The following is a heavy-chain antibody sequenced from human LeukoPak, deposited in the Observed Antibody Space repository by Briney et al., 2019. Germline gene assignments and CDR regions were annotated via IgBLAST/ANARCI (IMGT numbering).Heavy chain of an antibody. D-gene: IGHD5-24*01. CDR3: AREARDGYKAKRFDY. CDR2: ISAYNGNT. Sequence: ASVKVSCKASGYTFTSYGISWVRQAPGQGLEWMGWISAYNGNTNYAQKLQGRVTMTTDTSTSAAYMELRSLRSDDTAVYYCAREARDGYKAKRFDYWGQGTLVTVSS. J-gene: IGHJ4*02. V-gene: IGHV1-18*01. CDR1: GYTFTSYG.